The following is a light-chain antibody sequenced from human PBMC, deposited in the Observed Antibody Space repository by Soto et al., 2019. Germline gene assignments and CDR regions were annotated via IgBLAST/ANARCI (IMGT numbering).Light chain of an antibody. CDR2: SNN. V-gene: IGLV1-44*01. Sequence: QSVLTQPPSASGTPGQRVTISCSGSSSNIGSNTVNWYQQLPGTAPKLLIYSNNQQPSGVPDRFSCSKSGTSASLAISGRQSEDEADYYCAAWDDSLNAVVFGGGTKLTVL. CDR1: SSNIGSNT. CDR3: AAWDDSLNAVV. J-gene: IGLJ2*01.